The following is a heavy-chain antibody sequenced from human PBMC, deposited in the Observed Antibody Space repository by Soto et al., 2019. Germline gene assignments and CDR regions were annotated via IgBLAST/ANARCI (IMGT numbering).Heavy chain of an antibody. CDR1: GYTFTSYG. J-gene: IGHJ3*02. Sequence: GASVKVSCKASGYTFTSYGISWVRQAPGQGLEWMGWISAYNGNTNYAQKLQGRVTMTTDTSTSTAYMELRSLRSDDTAVYYCARDPYYYDSSGYLNEAFDIWGQGTMVTVSS. CDR2: ISAYNGNT. V-gene: IGHV1-18*01. CDR3: ARDPYYYDSSGYLNEAFDI. D-gene: IGHD3-22*01.